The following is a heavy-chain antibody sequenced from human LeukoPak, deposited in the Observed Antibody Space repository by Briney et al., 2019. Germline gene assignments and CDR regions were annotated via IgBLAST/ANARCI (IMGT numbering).Heavy chain of an antibody. CDR3: ARDQEGFDY. J-gene: IGHJ4*02. V-gene: IGHV1-69*13. Sequence: GASVKVSCKASGYTFTGYYMHWVRQAPRQGLEWMGGIIPIFGTANYAQKFQGRVTITADESTSTAYMELSSLRSEDTAVYYCARDQEGFDYWGQGTLVTVPS. CDR1: GYTFTGYY. CDR2: IIPIFGTA.